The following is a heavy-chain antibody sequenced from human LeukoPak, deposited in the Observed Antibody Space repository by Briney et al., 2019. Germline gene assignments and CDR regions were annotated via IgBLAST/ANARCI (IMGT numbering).Heavy chain of an antibody. Sequence: GESLKISCKGSGYSFTSYWIGWVRQMPGKGLEWMGIIYPGDSDTRYSPSFQGQVTISADKSISNAYLQWSSLKASDTAMYYCARRVGYSGYPFYFDYWGQGTLVTVSS. CDR3: ARRVGYSGYPFYFDY. CDR1: GYSFTSYW. V-gene: IGHV5-51*01. CDR2: IYPGDSDT. J-gene: IGHJ4*02. D-gene: IGHD5-12*01.